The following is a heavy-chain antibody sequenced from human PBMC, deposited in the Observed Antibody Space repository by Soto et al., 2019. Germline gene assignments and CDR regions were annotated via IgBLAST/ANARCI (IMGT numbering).Heavy chain of an antibody. V-gene: IGHV4-59*01. Sequence: PSETLSLTCTVSGGSISSYYWSWIRQPPGKGLEWIGYIYYSGSTNYNPSLKSRVTISVDTSKNQFSLKLSSVTAADTAVYYCARGGYSGYDYYYYYGMDVWGQGTTVTVSS. J-gene: IGHJ6*02. CDR3: ARGGYSGYDYYYYYGMDV. CDR1: GGSISSYY. CDR2: IYYSGST. D-gene: IGHD5-12*01.